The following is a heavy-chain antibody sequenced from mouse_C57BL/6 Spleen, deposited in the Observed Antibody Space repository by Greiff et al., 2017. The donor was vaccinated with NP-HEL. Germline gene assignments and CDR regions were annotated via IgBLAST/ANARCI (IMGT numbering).Heavy chain of an antibody. J-gene: IGHJ2*01. CDR2: INPNNGGT. CDR3: ARWDFITTGVARDY. Sequence: EVQLQQSGPELVKPGASVKISCKASGYTFTDYYMNWVKQSHGKSLEWIGDINPNNGGTSYNQKFKGKATLTVDKSSSTAYMELRSLTSEDSAVYVCARWDFITTGVARDYWGQGTTLTVSS. D-gene: IGHD1-1*01. CDR1: GYTFTDYY. V-gene: IGHV1-26*01.